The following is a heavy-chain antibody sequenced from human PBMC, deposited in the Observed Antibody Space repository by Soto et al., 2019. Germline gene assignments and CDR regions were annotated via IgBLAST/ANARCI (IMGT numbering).Heavy chain of an antibody. CDR1: GYSFTSYW. J-gene: IGHJ6*02. CDR3: ASNRFLEWLTSDPYGMDV. CDR2: IYPGDSDT. D-gene: IGHD3-3*01. V-gene: IGHV5-51*01. Sequence: GESLKISCKGSGYSFTSYWIGWVRQMPGKGLEWMGIIYPGDSDTRYSPSFQGQVTISADKSISTAYLQWSSLKASDTAMYYCASNRFLEWLTSDPYGMDVWGQGTTVTVSS.